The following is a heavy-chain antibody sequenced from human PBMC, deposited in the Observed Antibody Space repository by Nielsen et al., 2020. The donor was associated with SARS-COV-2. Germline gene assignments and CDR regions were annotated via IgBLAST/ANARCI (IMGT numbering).Heavy chain of an antibody. CDR3: ATIFYGDYVFDY. J-gene: IGHJ4*02. V-gene: IGHV3-9*01. D-gene: IGHD4-17*01. CDR1: GFTFDDYA. CDR2: ISWNSGSI. Sequence: GGSLRLSCAAYGFTFDDYAMHWVRQAPGKGLEWVSGISWNSGSIGYADSVKGRFTISRDNAKNSLYLQMNSLRAEDTALYYCATIFYGDYVFDYWGQGTLVTVSS.